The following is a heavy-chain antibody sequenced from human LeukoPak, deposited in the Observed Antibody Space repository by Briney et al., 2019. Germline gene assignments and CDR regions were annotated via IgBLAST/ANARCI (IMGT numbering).Heavy chain of an antibody. V-gene: IGHV3-23*01. CDR1: GFTFSNHG. CDR3: AKLNSYGDY. D-gene: IGHD5-18*01. J-gene: IGHJ4*02. Sequence: GGSLRLSCAVSGFTFSNHGMSWVRQAPGKGLEWVSAISGNAVSTYYADSVKGRFTISRDNGKSVVYLQMDSLRAEDTATYYCAKLNSYGDYWGQGILVTISS. CDR2: ISGNAVST.